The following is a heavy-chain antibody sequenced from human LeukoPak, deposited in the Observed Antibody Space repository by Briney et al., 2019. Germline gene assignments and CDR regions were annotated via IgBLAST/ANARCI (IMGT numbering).Heavy chain of an antibody. J-gene: IGHJ6*02. D-gene: IGHD3-9*01. CDR2: IGTAGDT. Sequence: GGSLRLSCAASGFTFSSYDMHWVRQATGKGLEWVSAIGTAGDTYYPGSVKGRFTISRENAKNSLYLQMNSLRAGDTAVYYCARVGRDYDILTGYLRPLYGMDVRGQGTTVTVSS. V-gene: IGHV3-13*01. CDR3: ARVGRDYDILTGYLRPLYGMDV. CDR1: GFTFSSYD.